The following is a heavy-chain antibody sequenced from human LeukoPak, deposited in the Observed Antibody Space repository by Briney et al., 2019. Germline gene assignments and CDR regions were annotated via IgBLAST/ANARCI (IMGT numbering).Heavy chain of an antibody. CDR3: AKTAQYSSGWYPYYFDY. J-gene: IGHJ4*02. CDR1: GFTFDDYA. CDR2: ISWNSGSI. Sequence: PGRSLRLSCAASGFTFDDYAMHWVRQAPGKGLEWVSGISWNSGSIGYADSVKGRFTISRDNAKNSLYLRMNSLRAEDTALYYCAKTAQYSSGWYPYYFDYWGQGALVTVSS. D-gene: IGHD6-19*01. V-gene: IGHV3-9*01.